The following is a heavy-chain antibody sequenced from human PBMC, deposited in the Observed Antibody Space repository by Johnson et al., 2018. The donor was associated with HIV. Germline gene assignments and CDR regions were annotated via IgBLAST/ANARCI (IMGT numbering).Heavy chain of an antibody. CDR1: GFTFSSYG. CDR2: INWNGGST. CDR3: ARDLDSSSSEDAFDI. V-gene: IGHV3-20*04. D-gene: IGHD6-6*01. J-gene: IGHJ3*02. Sequence: EKLVESGGGLVKPGGSLRLSCAASGFTFSSYGMHWVRQAPGKGLEWVSGINWNGGSTSYADSVKGRFTISRDNAKNSLYLQMNGLRAEDTALYYCARDLDSSSSEDAFDIWGQGTMVTVSS.